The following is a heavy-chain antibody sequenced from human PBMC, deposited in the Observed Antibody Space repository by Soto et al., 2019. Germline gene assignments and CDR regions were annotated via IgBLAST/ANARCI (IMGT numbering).Heavy chain of an antibody. CDR1: GFTFDDFA. D-gene: IGHD3-10*01. V-gene: IGHV3-9*01. Sequence: GGSLRLSCAASGFTFDDFAMHWVRQAPGKGLEWVSGISWNSGSIGYADSVKGRFTISRDNAKNSLYLQMNSLRAEDTALYYREKDMAVSGSSPPWGFAPWGQGTLVPVSS. CDR3: EKDMAVSGSSPPWGFAP. J-gene: IGHJ5*02. CDR2: ISWNSGSI.